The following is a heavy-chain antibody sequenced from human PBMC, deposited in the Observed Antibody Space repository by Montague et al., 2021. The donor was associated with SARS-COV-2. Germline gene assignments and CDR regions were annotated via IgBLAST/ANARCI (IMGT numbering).Heavy chain of an antibody. CDR3: ARDPNWGAH. Sequence: SLRLSCAAPGFGFSTFWMTWVRQAPGKGLEWVASIKPDGSDKYYVESVKGRFTISRDNARNSLYLQLNNLRAEDTAVYYYARDPNWGAHWGQGNLVTVSS. V-gene: IGHV3-7*05. J-gene: IGHJ4*02. CDR1: GFGFSTFW. D-gene: IGHD7-27*01. CDR2: IKPDGSDK.